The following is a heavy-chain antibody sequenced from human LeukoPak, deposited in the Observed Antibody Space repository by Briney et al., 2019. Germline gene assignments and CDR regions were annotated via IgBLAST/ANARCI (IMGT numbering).Heavy chain of an antibody. J-gene: IGHJ4*02. V-gene: IGHV3-21*01. D-gene: IGHD4-11*01. CDR2: ISSSSSYI. CDR3: ARDPAPVMRYYFDY. CDR1: EFTFSSYS. Sequence: GGSLRLSCAASEFTFSSYSMNWVRQAPGKGLQWVSSISSSSSYIYYADSVKGRFTISRDNAKNSLYLQMNSLRAEDTAVYYCARDPAPVMRYYFDYWGQGTLVTVSS.